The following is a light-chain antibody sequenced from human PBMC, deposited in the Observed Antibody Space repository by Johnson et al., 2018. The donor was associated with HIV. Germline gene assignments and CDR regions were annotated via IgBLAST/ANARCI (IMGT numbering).Light chain of an antibody. CDR2: ENN. Sequence: QLVLTQPPSVSAAPGQKVTISCSGSSSNIGNTYVSWYQQLPGTAPKLLIYENNKRPSGIPDRFSGSKSGTSATLGITGLQTGDAADYYCGTWDSSLSAFYVVGTGTKVTVL. CDR3: GTWDSSLSAFYV. CDR1: SSNIGNTY. J-gene: IGLJ1*01. V-gene: IGLV1-51*02.